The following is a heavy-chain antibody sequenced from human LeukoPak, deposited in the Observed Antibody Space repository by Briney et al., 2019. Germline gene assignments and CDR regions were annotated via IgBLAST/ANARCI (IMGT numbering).Heavy chain of an antibody. CDR2: ISGSGGST. V-gene: IGHV3-23*01. J-gene: IGHJ4*02. CDR3: AKGLEVVVVTATFDY. D-gene: IGHD2-15*01. Sequence: GGSLRLSCAASGFTFSSYAMSWVRQAPGKGLEWVSAISGSGGSTSYADSVKGRFTISRDKSKNTVYLQMHSLRAEDTAVYYCAKGLEVVVVTATFDYWGQGTLVTVSS. CDR1: GFTFSSYA.